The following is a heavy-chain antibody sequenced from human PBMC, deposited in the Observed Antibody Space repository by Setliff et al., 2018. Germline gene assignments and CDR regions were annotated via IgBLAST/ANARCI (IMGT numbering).Heavy chain of an antibody. CDR1: GYTLSNSI. Sequence: GASVKVSCKASGYTLSNSILSWVRQAPGQGLEWMGWISAYNGKTYFAQKFQDRITLTTDTSTNTGYFELRGLRSDDTAVYYCLRLVRYCTKIACQATSGDEVWGLGTLVTVSS. J-gene: IGHJ4*02. D-gene: IGHD2-8*01. V-gene: IGHV1-18*01. CDR3: LRLVRYCTKIACQATSGDEV. CDR2: ISAYNGKT.